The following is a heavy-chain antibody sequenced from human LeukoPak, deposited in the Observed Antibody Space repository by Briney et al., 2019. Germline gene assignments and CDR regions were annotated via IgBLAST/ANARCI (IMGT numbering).Heavy chain of an antibody. CDR2: ISGSGGST. D-gene: IGHD3-10*01. Sequence: GGSLRLSCAASGLTFSSHWMHWVRQAPGKGLEWVSAISGSGGSTHYADSVKGRFTISRDNSKNTLYLQMNSLRAEDTAVYYCAKVLNYYGSGYFDYWGQGTLVTVSS. V-gene: IGHV3-23*01. J-gene: IGHJ4*02. CDR1: GLTFSSHW. CDR3: AKVLNYYGSGYFDY.